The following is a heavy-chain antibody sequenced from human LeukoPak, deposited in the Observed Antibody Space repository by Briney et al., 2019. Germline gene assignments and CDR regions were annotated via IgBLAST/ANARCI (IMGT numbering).Heavy chain of an antibody. CDR1: GGSISTYY. CDR3: ARGGSSGWLDY. Sequence: SETLSLTCTVSGGSISTYYGSWIRPPPGKGLEWVGYIYYSGSTNYNPSLKSRVTISIDTSKNHFSLKLSSVTAADTAVYYCARGGSSGWLDYWGQGTLVTVSS. J-gene: IGHJ4*02. D-gene: IGHD6-19*01. CDR2: IYYSGST. V-gene: IGHV4-59*01.